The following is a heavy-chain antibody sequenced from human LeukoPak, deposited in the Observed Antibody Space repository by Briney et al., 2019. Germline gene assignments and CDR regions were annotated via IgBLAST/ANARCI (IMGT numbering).Heavy chain of an antibody. J-gene: IGHJ4*02. Sequence: AGGSLRLSCAASGFTFSSYWMSWVRQAPGKGLEWVSHISSSGSTIYYADSVKGRFTISRDNAKESLYLQMNSLRAEDTAVYYCAKKFGSSSWYVGFDYWGQGTLVTVSS. V-gene: IGHV3-48*01. CDR2: ISSSGSTI. D-gene: IGHD6-19*01. CDR3: AKKFGSSSWYVGFDY. CDR1: GFTFSSYW.